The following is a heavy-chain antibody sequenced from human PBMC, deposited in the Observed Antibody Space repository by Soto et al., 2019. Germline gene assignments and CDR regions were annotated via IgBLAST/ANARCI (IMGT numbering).Heavy chain of an antibody. D-gene: IGHD6-6*01. CDR1: GGSISSGGYY. CDR3: ARAGVAARPPPEDRGDYFDY. CDR2: IYYSGST. Sequence: PSETLSLTCTVSGGSISSGGYYWSWIRQHPGKGLEWIGYIYYSGSTYYNPSLKSRVTISVDTSKNQFSLKLSSVTAADKAVYYCARAGVAARPPPEDRGDYFDYWGQGTLVTVSS. J-gene: IGHJ4*02. V-gene: IGHV4-31*03.